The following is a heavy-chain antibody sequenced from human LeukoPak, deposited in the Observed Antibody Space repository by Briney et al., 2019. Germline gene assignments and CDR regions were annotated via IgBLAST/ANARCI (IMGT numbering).Heavy chain of an antibody. CDR2: IYYRGNT. Sequence: SETLSLTCSVSGGSISSHSWIWIRQPPGKGLEWIGYIYYRGNTNYNPSLNNRVTMSVDTSKNQFSLKLSSVTAADTAVYYCARQNTGWWFVDYWGQGTLVTVSS. D-gene: IGHD2-8*02. CDR3: ARQNTGWWFVDY. J-gene: IGHJ4*02. CDR1: GGSISSHS. V-gene: IGHV4-59*08.